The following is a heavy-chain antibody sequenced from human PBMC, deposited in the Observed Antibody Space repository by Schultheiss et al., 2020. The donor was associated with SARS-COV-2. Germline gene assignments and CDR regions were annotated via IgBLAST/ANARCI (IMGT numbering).Heavy chain of an antibody. J-gene: IGHJ4*02. D-gene: IGHD2-15*01. CDR2: IHYSGST. V-gene: IGHV4-30-4*01. CDR1: GGSISSGDYY. Sequence: SETLSLTCTVSGGSISSGDYYWSWIRQPPGKGLEWIGYIHYSGSTYYNPSLKSRVTISVDTSKNQFSLKLSSVTAADTAVYYCARAGRYCSGGSCYYDYWGQGTLVTVSS. CDR3: ARAGRYCSGGSCYYDY.